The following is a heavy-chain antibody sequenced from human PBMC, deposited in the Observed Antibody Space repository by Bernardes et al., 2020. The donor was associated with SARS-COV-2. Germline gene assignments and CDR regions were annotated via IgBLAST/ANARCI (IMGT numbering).Heavy chain of an antibody. CDR2: IKEDGNEK. V-gene: IGHV3-7*01. D-gene: IGHD2-2*01. CDR3: AREVPANDY. J-gene: IGHJ4*02. CDR1: GFSLSNYW. Sequence: GGSLRLSCAASGFSLSNYWMSWVRQAPGKGLEWVANIKEDGNEKHYVDSVKGRFTISRDNARNSLYLQMNSLRVDDTAMYYCAREVPANDYWGQGTLVTVSS.